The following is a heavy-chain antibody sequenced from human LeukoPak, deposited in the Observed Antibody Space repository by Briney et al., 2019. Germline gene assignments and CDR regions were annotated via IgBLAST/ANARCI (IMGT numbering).Heavy chain of an antibody. D-gene: IGHD2-2*02. V-gene: IGHV1-46*01. CDR2: INPSGGST. CDR1: GYTFTSYY. CDR3: ARGGSVGYCSSTSCYTDPYDAFDI. J-gene: IGHJ3*02. Sequence: ASVKVSCKASGYTFTSYYMHWVRQAPGQGLEWMGIINPSGGSTSYAQKFQGRVTMTRDTSTSTVYMELSSLRSEDTAVYYCARGGSVGYCSSTSCYTDPYDAFDIWGQGTMITVSS.